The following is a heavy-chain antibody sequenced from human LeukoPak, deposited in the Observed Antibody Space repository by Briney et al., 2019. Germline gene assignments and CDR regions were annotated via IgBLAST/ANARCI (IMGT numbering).Heavy chain of an antibody. J-gene: IGHJ4*02. CDR2: IYSGGST. Sequence: GGSLRLSCAASGFTVSSNYMSWVRQAPGKGLEWVSVIYSGGSTYYADSVKGRFTISRHNSKNTLYLQMNSLRAEDTAVYYCARDDIVVVPAAIGAYWGQGTLVTVSS. CDR3: ARDDIVVVPAAIGAY. CDR1: GFTVSSNY. V-gene: IGHV3-53*04. D-gene: IGHD2-2*02.